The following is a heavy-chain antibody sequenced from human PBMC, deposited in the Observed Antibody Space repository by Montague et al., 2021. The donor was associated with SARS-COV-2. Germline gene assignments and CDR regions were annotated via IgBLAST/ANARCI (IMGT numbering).Heavy chain of an antibody. J-gene: IGHJ4*02. CDR2: INHSGST. D-gene: IGHD3-10*01. Sequence: SETLSLTCAVYGGSFSGRSWGWVRQAPEKGLEWIGEINHSGSTNYNPSLKSRVTMSVDTSKNQFSLKLSSVTAADTAVYYCARGARQGYGFRLGSFDSWGQGTLVTVSS. CDR3: ARGARQGYGFRLGSFDS. CDR1: GGSFSGRS. V-gene: IGHV4-34*01.